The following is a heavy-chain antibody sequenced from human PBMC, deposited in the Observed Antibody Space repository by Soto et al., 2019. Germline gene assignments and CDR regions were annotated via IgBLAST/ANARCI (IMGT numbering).Heavy chain of an antibody. D-gene: IGHD3-10*01. J-gene: IGHJ4*02. CDR3: ARGYCYGSGSLSPYFDY. V-gene: IGHV4-34*01. CDR2: INHSGST. Sequence: QVQLQQWGAGLLKPSETLSLTCAVYGGSFSGYYWSWIRQPPGKGLEWIGEINHSGSTNYNPSLKSRVTISVDTSKNQFSRKLSSVTAADTAVYYCARGYCYGSGSLSPYFDYWGQGTLVTVSS. CDR1: GGSFSGYY.